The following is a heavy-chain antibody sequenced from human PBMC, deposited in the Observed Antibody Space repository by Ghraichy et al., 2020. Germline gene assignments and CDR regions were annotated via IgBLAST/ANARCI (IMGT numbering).Heavy chain of an antibody. Sequence: SETLSLTCTVSGGSISSYYWSWIRQPPGKGLEWIGYIYYSGSTNYNPSLKSRVTISVDTSKNQFSLKLSSVTAADTAVYYCASNVLTGGEYYFDYWGQGTLVTVSS. CDR2: IYYSGST. V-gene: IGHV4-59*01. CDR1: GGSISSYY. D-gene: IGHD3-9*01. CDR3: ASNVLTGGEYYFDY. J-gene: IGHJ4*02.